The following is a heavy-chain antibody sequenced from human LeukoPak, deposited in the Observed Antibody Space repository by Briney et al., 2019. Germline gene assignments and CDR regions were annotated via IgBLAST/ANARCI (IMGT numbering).Heavy chain of an antibody. J-gene: IGHJ4*02. CDR1: GFTFSSYG. CDR2: IRYDGSNK. Sequence: PGGSLRLSCAASGFTFSSYGMHWVRQAPGKGLEWVAFIRYDGSNKYYADSVKGRFTISRDNSKNTLYLQMNSLRAEDTAVYYCAKPDCSGGSCPFLFDYWGQGTLVTVSS. D-gene: IGHD2-15*01. CDR3: AKPDCSGGSCPFLFDY. V-gene: IGHV3-30*02.